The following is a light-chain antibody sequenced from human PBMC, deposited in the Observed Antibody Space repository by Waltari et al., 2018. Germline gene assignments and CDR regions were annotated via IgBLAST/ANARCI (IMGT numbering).Light chain of an antibody. CDR2: ANY. J-gene: IGLJ2*01. CDR1: SSNIGTNT. CDR3: AAWDDSLIGRV. Sequence: QSVLTQPPSTSGTPGPTVTISCSGSSSNIGTNTVTWYQQFPGTAPKVLVFANYHRPSGVPDRFSASKSGTSASLVISGLQSEDEGDYFCAAWDDSLIGRVFGGGTTLTVL. V-gene: IGLV1-44*01.